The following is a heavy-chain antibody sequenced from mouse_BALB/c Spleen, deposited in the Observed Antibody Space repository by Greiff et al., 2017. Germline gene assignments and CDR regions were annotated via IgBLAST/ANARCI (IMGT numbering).Heavy chain of an antibody. CDR1: GFTFSSYG. CDR3: ARLTVNWGFFFAY. Sequence: EVHLVESGGDLVKPGGSLKLSCAASGFTFSSYGMSWVRQTPDKRLEWVATISSGGSYTYYPDSVKGRFTISRDNAKNTLYLQMSSLKSEDTAMYYCARLTVNWGFFFAYWGQGTLVTVSA. J-gene: IGHJ3*01. CDR2: ISSGGSYT. V-gene: IGHV5-6*01. D-gene: IGHD4-1*01.